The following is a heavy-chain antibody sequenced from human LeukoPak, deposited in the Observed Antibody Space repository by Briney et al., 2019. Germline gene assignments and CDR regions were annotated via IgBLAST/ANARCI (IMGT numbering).Heavy chain of an antibody. J-gene: IGHJ5*02. V-gene: IGHV3-53*01. D-gene: IGHD6-13*01. CDR2: IYSGGST. CDR3: AREFFVAAAGTYWFDP. CDR1: GLTVSSNY. Sequence: PGGSLRLSCVASGLTVSSNYMSWVRQAPGKGLEWVSIIYSGGSTYYADSVRGRFTISRDNSKNTLYLQMNSLRGEDTAVYYCAREFFVAAAGTYWFDPWGQGTLVTVSS.